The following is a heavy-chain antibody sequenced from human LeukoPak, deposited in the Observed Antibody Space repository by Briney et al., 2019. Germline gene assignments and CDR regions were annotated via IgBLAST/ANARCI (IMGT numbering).Heavy chain of an antibody. CDR3: ARGLGGLWLDV. CDR1: GGSFSGYY. V-gene: IGHV4-34*01. Sequence: PSETLSLTCAVYGGSFSGYYWSWIRQPPGKGLEWIGEINHSGSTNYNPSLKSRVTISVDTSKNQFSLKLSSVTAAATAVYYCARGLGGLWLDVWGKGTTVTVSS. D-gene: IGHD3-10*01. J-gene: IGHJ6*04. CDR2: INHSGST.